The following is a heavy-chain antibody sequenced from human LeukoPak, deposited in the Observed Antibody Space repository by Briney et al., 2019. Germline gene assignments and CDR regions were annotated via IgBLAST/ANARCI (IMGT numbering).Heavy chain of an antibody. CDR3: ARALGYCNGGSCLTAYYGMDV. D-gene: IGHD2-15*01. CDR2: ISGGGDHP. J-gene: IGHJ6*02. Sequence: SGGSLRLSCAASGFTFSSYSMNWVRQAPGKGLEWVSGISGGGDHPYYADSVKGRFTISRDNAKKSLYLQMNSLRAEDTAVYYCARALGYCNGGSCLTAYYGMDVWGQGTTVTVSS. V-gene: IGHV3-21*01. CDR1: GFTFSSYS.